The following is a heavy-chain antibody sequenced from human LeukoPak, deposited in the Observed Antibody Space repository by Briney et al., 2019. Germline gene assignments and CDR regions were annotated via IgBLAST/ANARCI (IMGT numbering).Heavy chain of an antibody. CDR1: GGSISSYY. D-gene: IGHD2-2*02. Sequence: ASETLSLTCTVSGGSISSYYWSWIRQPAGKGLEWIGRIYTSGSTNYNPSLKSRVTMSGDTSKNQFSLKLSSVTAADTAVYYCARVGSGRYCSSTSCYTDLAAFDIWGQGTMVTVSS. V-gene: IGHV4-4*07. CDR2: IYTSGST. CDR3: ARVGSGRYCSSTSCYTDLAAFDI. J-gene: IGHJ3*02.